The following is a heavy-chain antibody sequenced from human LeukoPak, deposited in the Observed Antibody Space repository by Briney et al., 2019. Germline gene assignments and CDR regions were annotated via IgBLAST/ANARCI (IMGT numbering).Heavy chain of an antibody. V-gene: IGHV4-59*08. Sequence: SETLSLTCTVSGGSISSYYWSWIRQPPGKGLEWIGYIYYSGSTNYNPSLKSRVTISVDTSKNQFSLKLSSVTAADTAVYYCARLTSANYDILTGSFFDYWGQGTLVTVSS. CDR3: ARLTSANYDILTGSFFDY. D-gene: IGHD3-9*01. J-gene: IGHJ4*02. CDR2: IYYSGST. CDR1: GGSISSYY.